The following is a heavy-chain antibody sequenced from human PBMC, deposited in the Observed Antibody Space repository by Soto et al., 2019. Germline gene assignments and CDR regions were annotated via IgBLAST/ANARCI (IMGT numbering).Heavy chain of an antibody. CDR1: GFTFSSYG. V-gene: IGHV3-30*18. CDR2: ISYDGSNK. D-gene: IGHD2-8*01. J-gene: IGHJ5*02. Sequence: GGSLRLSCAASGFTFSSYGMHWVRQAPGRGLEWVAVISYDGSNKYYADSVKGRFTISRDNSKNTLYLQMNSLRAEDTAVYYCAKDPTKYYCTNGVCHRGNWFDPWGQGTLVTVSS. CDR3: AKDPTKYYCTNGVCHRGNWFDP.